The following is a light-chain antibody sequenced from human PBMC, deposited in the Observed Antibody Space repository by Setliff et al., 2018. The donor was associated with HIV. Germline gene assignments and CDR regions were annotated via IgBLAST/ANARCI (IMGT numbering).Light chain of an antibody. Sequence: QSALTQPRSVSGSPGQSVTVSCTGTLSDVGDHNFVPWYQQHPGKAPKLLIYDVIRRPSGVPDRFSGSKSGNTASLTISGLQAEDEADYYCYPYEATNTYVFGTGTKVTVL. J-gene: IGLJ1*01. CDR3: YPYEATNTYV. CDR1: LSDVGDHNF. CDR2: DVI. V-gene: IGLV2-11*01.